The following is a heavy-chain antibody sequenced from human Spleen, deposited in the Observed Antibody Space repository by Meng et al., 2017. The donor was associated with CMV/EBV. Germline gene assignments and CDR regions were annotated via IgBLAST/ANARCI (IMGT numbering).Heavy chain of an antibody. J-gene: IGHJ4*02. Sequence: GESLKISCAASGFTFKNYPVHWVRQAPGKGLESVAVISHDGSNKYYADSVKGRFTISRDNSKNTLYLQMNSLRPEDTAVYYCARVGHQLLLYYFDYWGQGTLVTVSS. D-gene: IGHD2-2*01. CDR1: GFTFKNYP. CDR3: ARVGHQLLLYYFDY. CDR2: ISHDGSNK. V-gene: IGHV3-30-3*01.